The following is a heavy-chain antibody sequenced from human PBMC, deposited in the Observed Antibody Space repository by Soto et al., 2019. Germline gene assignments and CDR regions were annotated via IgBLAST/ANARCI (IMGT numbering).Heavy chain of an antibody. J-gene: IGHJ4*01. Sequence: GASVKVSCKASGGTFSSYAISWVRQAPGRGLEWMGGIIPIFGTANYAQKFQGRVTITADESTSTAYMELSSLRAEDTASYYCAKHLGYCGTFSCNEAALAYWGQGTLVTAPQ. CDR1: GGTFSSYA. CDR2: IIPIFGTA. D-gene: IGHD2-2*01. V-gene: IGHV1-69*13. CDR3: AKHLGYCGTFSCNEAALAY.